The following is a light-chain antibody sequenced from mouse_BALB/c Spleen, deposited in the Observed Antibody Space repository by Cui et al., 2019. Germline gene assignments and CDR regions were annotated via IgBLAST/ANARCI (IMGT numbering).Light chain of an antibody. V-gene: IGKV4-59*01. CDR2: DTS. CDR3: QQWSSNPYT. CDR1: SSVSY. Sequence: QIVLTHSPAIMSASPGEKVTMTCSASSSVSYMHWYQQKSGTSPKRWIYDTSKLASGVPARFSGSRSGTSYSLTSSSMEAEDAATYYCQQWSSNPYTFGGGTKLEIK. J-gene: IGKJ2*01.